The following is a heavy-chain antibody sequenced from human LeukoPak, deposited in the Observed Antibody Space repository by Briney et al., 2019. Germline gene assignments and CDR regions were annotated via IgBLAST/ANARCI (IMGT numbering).Heavy chain of an antibody. J-gene: IGHJ4*02. V-gene: IGHV4-34*01. D-gene: IGHD4-11*01. CDR2: INHSGST. CDR3: ARVLRDYSNYYFDY. CDR1: GGSFSGYY. Sequence: PSETLSLTCAVYGGSFSGYYWSWIRQPPGKGLEWIGEINHSGSTNYNPSLKSRVTISVDTSKNQFSLKLSSVTAADTAVYYCARVLRDYSNYYFDYWGQGTLVTVSS.